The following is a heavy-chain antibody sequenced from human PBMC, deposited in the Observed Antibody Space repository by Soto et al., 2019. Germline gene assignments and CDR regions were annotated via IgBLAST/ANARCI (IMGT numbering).Heavy chain of an antibody. CDR3: ARDGGGSSGYYNYGFDY. CDR1: GGSISSGGYY. D-gene: IGHD3-22*01. Sequence: QVQLQESGPGLVKPSQTLSLTCTVSGGSISSGGYYWSWIRQHPGKGLEWIGYIYYSGSTYYNPSLKSRVTISVDTSKNQFSLKLSSVTAADTAVYDCARDGGGSSGYYNYGFDYWGQGTLVTVSS. J-gene: IGHJ4*02. V-gene: IGHV4-31*03. CDR2: IYYSGST.